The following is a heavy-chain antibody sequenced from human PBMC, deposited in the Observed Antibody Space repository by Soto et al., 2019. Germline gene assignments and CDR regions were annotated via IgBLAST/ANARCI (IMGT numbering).Heavy chain of an antibody. J-gene: IGHJ5*02. CDR1: GGSISSGGYY. CDR2: IYYSGST. CDR3: ARDRYLRAGSGSYYQEWFDP. Sequence: QVQLQESGPGLVKPSQTLSLTCTVSGGSISSGGYYWSWIRQHPGKGLEWIGYIYYSGSTYYNPSLKSRVTISVDTSKNQFSLKLSSVTAADTAVYYCARDRYLRAGSGSYYQEWFDPWGQGTLVTVSS. V-gene: IGHV4-31*03. D-gene: IGHD3-10*01.